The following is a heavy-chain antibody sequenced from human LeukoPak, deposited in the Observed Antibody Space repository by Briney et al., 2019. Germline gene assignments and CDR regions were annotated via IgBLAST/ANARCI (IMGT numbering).Heavy chain of an antibody. CDR2: TRNKANSYTT. CDR1: GFTFSDHY. D-gene: IGHD6-19*01. J-gene: IGHJ6*03. Sequence: GGSLRLSCAASGFTFSDHYMDWVRQAPGMGLEWVGRTRNKANSYTTEYGASVKGSFTISRDDSKNSLSLQMNSLRAEDTALYYCASMGLSIAVAGTRKWHYYYYYMDVWGQGTPVTVSS. V-gene: IGHV3-72*01. CDR3: ASMGLSIAVAGTRKWHYYYYYMDV.